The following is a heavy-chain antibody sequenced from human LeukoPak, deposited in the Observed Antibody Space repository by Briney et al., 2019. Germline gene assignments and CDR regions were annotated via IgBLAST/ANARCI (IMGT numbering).Heavy chain of an antibody. J-gene: IGHJ4*02. CDR3: ARGSRGYSYG. CDR1: GGSVSSGSYY. Sequence: SETLSLTCTVSGGSVSSGSYYWSWIRQPPGKGLEWIGYIYYSGSTNYNPSLKSRVTTSVDTSKNQFSLKLSSVTAVDTAVYYCARGSRGYSYGWGQGTLVTVSS. CDR2: IYYSGST. D-gene: IGHD5-18*01. V-gene: IGHV4-61*01.